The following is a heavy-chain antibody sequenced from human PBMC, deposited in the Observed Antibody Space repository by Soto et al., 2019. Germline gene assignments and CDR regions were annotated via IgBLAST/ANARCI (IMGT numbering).Heavy chain of an antibody. V-gene: IGHV4-34*01. CDR1: GGSFSDTY. Sequence: QVHLQQWGAGLLKPSETLSLTCAVYGGSFSDTYWNWFRQPPGKGLEWIGEINHNTNTIYNPSLTRRVTFSVDPATTLVSLKLTSLTAADTAVYYCARGVRLFRGSFDPWGQGTLVTVCS. D-gene: IGHD2-15*01. J-gene: IGHJ5*02. CDR2: INHNTNT. CDR3: ARGVRLFRGSFDP.